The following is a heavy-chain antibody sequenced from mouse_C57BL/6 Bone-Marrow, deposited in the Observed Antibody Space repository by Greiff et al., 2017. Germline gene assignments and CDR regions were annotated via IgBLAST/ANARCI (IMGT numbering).Heavy chain of an antibody. J-gene: IGHJ2*01. Sequence: QVQLKQSGAELVKPGASVKLSCKASGYTFTSYWMHWVKQRPGQGLEWIGIIHPNSGSTNYNEKFKSKATLTVDKSSSPASMQLSSLNSEDSAVYYCADNYYCSSWGQGTTLTVSS. CDR3: ADNYYCSS. V-gene: IGHV1-64*01. CDR2: IHPNSGST. CDR1: GYTFTSYW. D-gene: IGHD1-1*01.